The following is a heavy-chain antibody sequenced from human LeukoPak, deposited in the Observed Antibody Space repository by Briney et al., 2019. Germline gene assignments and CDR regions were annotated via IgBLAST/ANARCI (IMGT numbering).Heavy chain of an antibody. CDR3: ARDNGYNVGYLGY. Sequence: GGSLRLSCAASGFTFSSYAMHWVRQAPGKGLEWVAVISYDGSNKYYADSVKGRFTISRDNSKNALYLQVNSLRAEHTAVYYCARDNGYNVGYLGYWGQGTLVGVSS. J-gene: IGHJ4*02. CDR2: ISYDGSNK. CDR1: GFTFSSYA. D-gene: IGHD5-24*01. V-gene: IGHV3-30-3*01.